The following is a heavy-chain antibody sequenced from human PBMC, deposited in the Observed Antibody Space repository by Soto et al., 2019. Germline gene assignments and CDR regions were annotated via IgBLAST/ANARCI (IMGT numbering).Heavy chain of an antibody. Sequence: EVQLLESGGGLVQPGGSLRLFCAASGFTFSNYAVTWVRQAPGEGLEWVSTLTRDGPAYFGDAVKGRFTISRDNSKNMVYLQMSSLRVDDTAVYYCARTDRYDSPSTGWANRFDYWGQGTLVTVSS. CDR2: LTRDGPA. V-gene: IGHV3-23*01. J-gene: IGHJ4*02. CDR3: ARTDRYDSPSTGWANRFDY. D-gene: IGHD2-8*02. CDR1: GFTFSNYA.